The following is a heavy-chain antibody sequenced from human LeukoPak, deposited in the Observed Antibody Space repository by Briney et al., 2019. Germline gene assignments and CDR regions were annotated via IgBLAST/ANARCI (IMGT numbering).Heavy chain of an antibody. CDR3: VTRNSGDYGAFDI. CDR1: GYTLSDLA. V-gene: IGHV1-24*01. CDR2: LDPEDGEA. Sequence: ASVKVSCKVSGYTLSDLAMHWVRQAPGKGLEWMGGLDPEDGEAIYAQPLQGRVTMTEDTSSDTAYMVLSSLRSEDTAVYYCVTRNSGDYGAFDIWGQGTMVTVSP. D-gene: IGHD4-17*01. J-gene: IGHJ3*02.